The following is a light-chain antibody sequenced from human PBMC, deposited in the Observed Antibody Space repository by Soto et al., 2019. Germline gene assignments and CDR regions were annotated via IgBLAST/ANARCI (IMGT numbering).Light chain of an antibody. V-gene: IGKV3-15*01. CDR2: DAF. CDR1: ENVKTS. CDR3: QQYDDWPFT. J-gene: IGKJ4*01. Sequence: EKVMTQSPATLSVSPGERATLSCRASENVKTSLAWYQQKSGHAPRLLIYDAFSRATGIPARFSGSASGTEFPLTISSLQSEDSAVYCCQQYDDWPFTFGGGTKVEIK.